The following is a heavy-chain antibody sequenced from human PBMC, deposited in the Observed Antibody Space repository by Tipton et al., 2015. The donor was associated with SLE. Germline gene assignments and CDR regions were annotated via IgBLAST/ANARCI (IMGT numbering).Heavy chain of an antibody. Sequence: SLRLSCIASGFTFSDSYMCWIRQAPGKGLEWISYITTSGHTIYYADSVQGRFTISRDNAKKSLYLQMNSLRADDTAVYYCARDRIVGATEYYYYYMDVWGKGTTVTVSS. V-gene: IGHV3-11*01. CDR3: ARDRIVGATEYYYYYMDV. D-gene: IGHD1-26*01. J-gene: IGHJ6*03. CDR2: ITTSGHTI. CDR1: GFTFSDSY.